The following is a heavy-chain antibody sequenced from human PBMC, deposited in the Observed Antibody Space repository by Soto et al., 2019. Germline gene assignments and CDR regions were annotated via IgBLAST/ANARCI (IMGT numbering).Heavy chain of an antibody. Sequence: SVKVSCKASGGTVSSYAISWVRQAPGQGLEWMGGIIPIFGTANYAQKFQGRVTITADESTSTAYMELSSLRSEDTAVYYCAREYYDSSGYFDYWGQGTLVTVPS. CDR3: AREYYDSSGYFDY. CDR2: IIPIFGTA. V-gene: IGHV1-69*13. D-gene: IGHD3-22*01. CDR1: GGTVSSYA. J-gene: IGHJ4*02.